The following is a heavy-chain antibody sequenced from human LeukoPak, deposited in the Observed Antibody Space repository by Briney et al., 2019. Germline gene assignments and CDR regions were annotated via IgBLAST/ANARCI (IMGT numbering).Heavy chain of an antibody. CDR3: ARGRPYYYDSSGTRYFQH. Sequence: SETLSLTCTVSAGSISSISYYWGWIRQPPGKGLEWIGEINHSGSTNYNPSLKSRVTISVDTSKNQFSLKLSSVTAADTAVYYCARGRPYYYDSSGTRYFQHWGQGTLVTVSS. J-gene: IGHJ1*01. CDR1: AGSISSISYY. D-gene: IGHD3-22*01. CDR2: INHSGST. V-gene: IGHV4-39*07.